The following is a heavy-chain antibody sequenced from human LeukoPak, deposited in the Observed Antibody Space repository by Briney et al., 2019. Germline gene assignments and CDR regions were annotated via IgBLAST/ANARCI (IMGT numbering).Heavy chain of an antibody. J-gene: IGHJ4*02. CDR2: VYHTGTT. CDR1: GGSISSSNYY. CDR3: ASAHYEATGLGYYFKF. D-gene: IGHD2-8*02. Sequence: SETLSLTCTVSGGSISSSNYYWGWIRQPPGKGLEWIGTVYHTGTTYYSPSLKSRLAIPLDTSTNRFSLKLTSVTATDTAVYYCASAHYEATGLGYYFKFWGQGTLVSVSS. V-gene: IGHV4-39*07.